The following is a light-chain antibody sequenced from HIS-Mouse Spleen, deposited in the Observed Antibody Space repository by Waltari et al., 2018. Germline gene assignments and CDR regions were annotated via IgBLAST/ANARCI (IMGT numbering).Light chain of an antibody. Sequence: SYVLPQPPSASVAPGKTGRLTWGGNNIGSKSVPWYQQKPGQAPVLVVYDDSDLPSGIPERFSGSNSGNTATLTISRVEAGDEADYYCQVWDSSSDHVVFGGGTKLTVL. CDR1: NIGSKS. J-gene: IGLJ2*01. CDR3: QVWDSSSDHVV. CDR2: DDS. V-gene: IGLV3-21*03.